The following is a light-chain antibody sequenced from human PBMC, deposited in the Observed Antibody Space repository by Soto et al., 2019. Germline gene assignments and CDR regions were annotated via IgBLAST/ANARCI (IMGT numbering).Light chain of an antibody. V-gene: IGKV3-15*01. CDR2: GAS. J-gene: IGKJ4*01. CDR3: QQYDTRIP. Sequence: EIVITQSPATLSVSPGERATLSCRARQSVSTKLAWYQQKPGQAPRPLIYGASTRATGIPARFRGSGPGTAFTLPLRSLQYDDFAVSSCQQYDTRIPSGAGNKVDIK. CDR1: QSVSTK.